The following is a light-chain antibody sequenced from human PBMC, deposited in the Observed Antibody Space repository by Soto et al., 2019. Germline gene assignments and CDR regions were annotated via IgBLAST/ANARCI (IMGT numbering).Light chain of an antibody. CDR1: SNDIGTYIF. V-gene: IGLV2-23*01. CDR2: EAT. J-gene: IGLJ1*01. Sequence: QSALTQPASVSGSPGQSITISCTGTSNDIGTYIFVSWYQEHPGRAPKVVIYEATKRPSGVSSRFSGSKSGNTASLTISGLQAEDEADYYCCSYTLSGTYVFGTGTKVTVL. CDR3: CSYTLSGTYV.